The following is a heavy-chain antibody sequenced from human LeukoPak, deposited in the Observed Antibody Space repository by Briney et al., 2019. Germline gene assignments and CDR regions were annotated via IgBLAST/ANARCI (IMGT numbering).Heavy chain of an antibody. CDR2: INHSGST. CDR3: ASPTSVTTSAYRAFDI. J-gene: IGHJ3*02. V-gene: IGHV4-34*01. Sequence: PSETLSLTCAVYGGSFSDNYWSWIRQPPGKGLEWIGEINHSGSTNYSPSLRSRVTISVGTSKNQFSLNLRSVTAADTAVYYCASPTSVTTSAYRAFDIWGQGTMVTVSA. D-gene: IGHD4-17*01. CDR1: GGSFSDNY.